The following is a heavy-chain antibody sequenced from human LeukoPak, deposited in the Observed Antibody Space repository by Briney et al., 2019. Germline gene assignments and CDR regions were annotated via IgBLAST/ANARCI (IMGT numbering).Heavy chain of an antibody. J-gene: IGHJ5*02. CDR1: GYTFTNSY. D-gene: IGHD1-26*01. CDR3: ARAGGRSWFDP. V-gene: IGHV1-2*02. CDR2: MNPKSGGT. Sequence: ASVKVSCKASGYTFTNSYIHWVRQAPGQGLEWMGSMNPKSGGTKYAQKFQGRVSMTRDTSISTAYMELASLTPDDTAVYYCARAGGRSWFDPWGQGTLVTVSS.